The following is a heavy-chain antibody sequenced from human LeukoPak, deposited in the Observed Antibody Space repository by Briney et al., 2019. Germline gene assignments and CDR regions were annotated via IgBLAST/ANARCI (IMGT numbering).Heavy chain of an antibody. CDR1: GGSISSGGYS. D-gene: IGHD2-2*01. CDR2: IYHSGST. J-gene: IGHJ5*02. Sequence: SQTLSLTCAVSGGSISSGGYSWSWIRQPPGKGLEWIGYIYHSGSTYYNPSLKSRVTISVDRSKNQFSLKLSSVTAADTAVYYCARVYCSSTSCLGGFDPWGQGTLVTVSP. CDR3: ARVYCSSTSCLGGFDP. V-gene: IGHV4-30-2*01.